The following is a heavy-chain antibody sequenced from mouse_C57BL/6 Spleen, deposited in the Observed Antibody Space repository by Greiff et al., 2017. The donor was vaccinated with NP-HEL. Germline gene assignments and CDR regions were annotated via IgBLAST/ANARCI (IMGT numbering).Heavy chain of an antibody. CDR1: GFSLTSYG. V-gene: IGHV2-2*01. CDR2: IWSGGST. J-gene: IGHJ3*01. Sequence: VKLEESGPGLVQPSQSLSITCTVSGFSLTSYGVHWVRQSPGKGLEWLGVIWSGGSTDYNAAFISRLSISKDNSKSQVFFKMNSLQADDTAIYYCARNDGYFFQFAYWGQGTLVTVSA. D-gene: IGHD2-3*01. CDR3: ARNDGYFFQFAY.